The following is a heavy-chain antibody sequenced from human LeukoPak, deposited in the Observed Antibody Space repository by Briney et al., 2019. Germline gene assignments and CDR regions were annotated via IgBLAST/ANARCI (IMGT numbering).Heavy chain of an antibody. CDR3: ARATTSGDYDY. J-gene: IGHJ4*02. CDR2: ISAYNGNT. V-gene: IGHV1-18*01. D-gene: IGHD4-17*01. Sequence: ASEKVSCKASGYTFTIYGISWVRQAPGQGLEWMGWISAYNGNTNYAQKLQGRVTMTTDTSTSTAYMELRSLRSDDTAVYYCARATTSGDYDYWGQGTPVTVYS. CDR1: GYTFTIYG.